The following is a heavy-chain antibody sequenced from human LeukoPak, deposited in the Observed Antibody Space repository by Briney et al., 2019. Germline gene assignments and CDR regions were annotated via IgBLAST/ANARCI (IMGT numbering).Heavy chain of an antibody. CDR2: ISSTGSPI. D-gene: IGHD2-15*01. CDR1: GFTFSRFG. J-gene: IGHJ5*02. CDR3: ASLGVVVAANAGGPEFDP. Sequence: GGSLRLSCAASGFTFSRFGMNWVRQAPGKGLEWVSYISSTGSPIYYADSVKGRFTISRDNSKNTLYLQMNSLRAEDTAVYYCASLGVVVAANAGGPEFDPWGQGTLVTVSS. V-gene: IGHV3-48*01.